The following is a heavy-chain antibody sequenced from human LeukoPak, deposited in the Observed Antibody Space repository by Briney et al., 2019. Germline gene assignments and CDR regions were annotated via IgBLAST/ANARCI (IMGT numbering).Heavy chain of an antibody. CDR2: ISAYNGDT. D-gene: IGHD3-9*01. Sequence: ASVKVSCKASGYTFTTYGISWVRQAPGQGLEWMGWISAYNGDTNYAQKVQGRVTMTTDTSTSTVYMELRSLRSDDTAVYYCARRGILTGYMFDYWGQGTLVTVSS. V-gene: IGHV1-18*01. CDR3: ARRGILTGYMFDY. CDR1: GYTFTTYG. J-gene: IGHJ4*02.